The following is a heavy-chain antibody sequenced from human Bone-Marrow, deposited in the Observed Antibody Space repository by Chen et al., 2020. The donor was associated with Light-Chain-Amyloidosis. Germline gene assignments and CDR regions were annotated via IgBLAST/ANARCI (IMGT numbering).Heavy chain of an antibody. CDR1: GYTFPNYW. V-gene: IGHV5-51*01. J-gene: IGHJ4*02. Sequence: EVQLEQSGPEVKKPGESLKIPCKGSGYTFPNYWIGWVRQMPGKGLEWMGVIYPDDSDARYSPSFEGQVTISADKSITTAYLQWRSLKASGTAMYYCARRRDGYNFDYWGQGTLVTVSS. CDR3: ARRRDGYNFDY. D-gene: IGHD5-12*01. CDR2: IYPDDSDA.